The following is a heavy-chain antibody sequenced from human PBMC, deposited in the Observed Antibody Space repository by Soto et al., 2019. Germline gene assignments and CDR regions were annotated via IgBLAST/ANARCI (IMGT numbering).Heavy chain of an antibody. V-gene: IGHV3-74*01. CDR2: IKGDGSRT. CDR3: AKDLNDAAAEY. Sequence: VGSLRLSCASSVFSFSNWWMHCVRQAPGKGLVWVSRIKGDGSRTNYADSVKGRFTVSRDNAKNTVYLQVNSLRVEDTAVYYCAKDLNDAAAEYWGQGTLVNVSS. CDR1: VFSFSNWW. J-gene: IGHJ4*02. D-gene: IGHD6-13*01.